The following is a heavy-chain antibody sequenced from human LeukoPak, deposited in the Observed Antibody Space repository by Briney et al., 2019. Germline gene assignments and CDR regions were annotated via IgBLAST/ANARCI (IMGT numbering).Heavy chain of an antibody. CDR1: GGTFSSYA. D-gene: IGHD3-22*01. Sequence: ASVKFSCKASGGTFSSYAISWVRQAPGQGLEWMGGIIPIFGTANYAQKFQGRVTITTDESTSTAYMELSSLRSEDTAVYYCARDRGYYYDSSGYYARDYYFDYWGQGTLVTVSS. CDR3: ARDRGYYYDSSGYYARDYYFDY. V-gene: IGHV1-69*05. J-gene: IGHJ4*02. CDR2: IIPIFGTA.